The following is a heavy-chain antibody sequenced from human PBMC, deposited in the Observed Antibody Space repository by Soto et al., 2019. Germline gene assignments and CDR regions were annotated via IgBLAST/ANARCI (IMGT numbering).Heavy chain of an antibody. J-gene: IGHJ1*01. CDR1: DYTFASYG. V-gene: IGHV1-18*01. CDR3: TRDVDGRLTGHYIPFDY. CDR2: INAYTGNT. Sequence: ASVKVSCKASDYTFASYGVSWVRQAPGQGLEWMGWINAYTGNTNYAQKFQGRVTLTTDTSTSTAYMELRSLTSDDTAVYYCTRDVDGRLTGHYIPFDYRGQGTQVTVSA. D-gene: IGHD3-9*01.